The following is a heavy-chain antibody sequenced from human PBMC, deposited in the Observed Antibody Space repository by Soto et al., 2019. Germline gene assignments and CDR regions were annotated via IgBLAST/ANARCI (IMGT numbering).Heavy chain of an antibody. D-gene: IGHD1-7*01. Sequence: QVQLVQSGAEVKKPGSSVKVSCKASGGTFSSYAISWVRQAPGQGLEWMGGIILIFGTANYAQKCQGRVTITADESTSTAYMELSSLRSEDTAVYYCAREIITGTRFPGYWGQGTLVTVSS. CDR1: GGTFSSYA. CDR2: IILIFGTA. CDR3: AREIITGTRFPGY. V-gene: IGHV1-69*01. J-gene: IGHJ4*02.